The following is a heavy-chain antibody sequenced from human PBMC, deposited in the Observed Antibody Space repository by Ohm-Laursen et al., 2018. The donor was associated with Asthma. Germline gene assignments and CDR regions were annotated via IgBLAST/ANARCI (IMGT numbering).Heavy chain of an antibody. CDR3: ARDSEPTVTTMSPGY. CDR1: GFTFSSYA. Sequence: SLRLSCAASGFTFSSYAMHWVRQAPGKGLEWVAVISYDGSNKYYADSVKDRFTISRDNSKNTLYLQMNSLRAEDTAVYYCARDSEPTVTTMSPGYWGQGTLVTVSS. J-gene: IGHJ4*02. D-gene: IGHD4-17*01. V-gene: IGHV3-30-3*01. CDR2: ISYDGSNK.